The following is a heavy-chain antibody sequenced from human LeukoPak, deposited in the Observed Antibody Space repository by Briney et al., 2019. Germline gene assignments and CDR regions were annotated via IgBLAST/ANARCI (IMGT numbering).Heavy chain of an antibody. CDR3: AGDPPNPFTMIVGGGAFDI. CDR2: MNPNSGNT. D-gene: IGHD3-22*01. CDR1: GYTFTSYD. J-gene: IGHJ3*02. V-gene: IGHV1-8*02. Sequence: ASVKVSCKASGYTFTSYDINWVRQATGQGLEWMGWMNPNSGNTGYAQKFQGRVTMTRDMSTSTVYMELSSLRSEDTAVYYCAGDPPNPFTMIVGGGAFDIWGQGTMVTVSS.